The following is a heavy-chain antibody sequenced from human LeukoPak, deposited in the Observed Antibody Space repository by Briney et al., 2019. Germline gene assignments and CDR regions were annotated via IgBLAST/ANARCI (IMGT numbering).Heavy chain of an antibody. CDR1: GFTFSSYA. V-gene: IGHV3-23*01. Sequence: PGGSLRLSCAASGFTFSSYAMSWVRQAPGKGLEWVSAISGSGGSTYYADSVKGRFTISRDNSKNTLYLQMNGLRAEDTAVYYCAKDPGYCSGGSCYTPFDYWGQGTLVTVAS. CDR3: AKDPGYCSGGSCYTPFDY. J-gene: IGHJ4*02. D-gene: IGHD2-15*01. CDR2: ISGSGGST.